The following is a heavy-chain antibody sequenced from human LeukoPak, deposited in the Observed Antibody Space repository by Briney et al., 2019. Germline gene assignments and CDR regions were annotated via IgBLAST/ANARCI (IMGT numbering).Heavy chain of an antibody. CDR2: ISGSGVST. Sequence: TGGSLRLSCAPSGFTFSIYAMSWVRQAPGKGLEWVSYISGSGVSTYYADSVKAHFTISRDNSKNTLYLQMNTLRAEDTAVYYCAKNNDFDYWAREPWSPPPQ. J-gene: IGHJ4*02. CDR1: GFTFSIYA. V-gene: IGHV3-23*01. CDR3: AKNNDFDY. D-gene: IGHD1-1*01.